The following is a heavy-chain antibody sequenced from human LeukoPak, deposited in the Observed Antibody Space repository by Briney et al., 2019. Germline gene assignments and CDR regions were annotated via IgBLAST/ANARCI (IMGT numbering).Heavy chain of an antibody. Sequence: SETLSLTCTVSGGSISSSSYYWGWIRQPPGKGLEWIGSIYYSGSTYYNPSLKSRVTISVDTSKNQFSLKRSSVTAADTAVYYCARHLVSYFDYWGQGTLVTVSS. CDR1: GGSISSSSYY. J-gene: IGHJ4*02. CDR2: IYYSGST. D-gene: IGHD2-2*01. V-gene: IGHV4-39*01. CDR3: ARHLVSYFDY.